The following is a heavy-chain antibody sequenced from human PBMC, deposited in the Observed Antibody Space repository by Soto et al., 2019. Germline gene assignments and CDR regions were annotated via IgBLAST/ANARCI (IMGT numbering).Heavy chain of an antibody. J-gene: IGHJ3*02. CDR1: GGTFSNFA. Sequence: QVQLVQSGAEVKKPGSSMKVSCKASGGTFSNFAINWVRQAPGQGLEWMGGIIPIFDTPIYAQKFQDRVTITADEFTRTAYMDLSSLRSEDTAVYYCAILGAIRERAFDIWGQGTMLSVSS. CDR3: AILGAIRERAFDI. D-gene: IGHD1-26*01. CDR2: IIPIFDTP. V-gene: IGHV1-69*12.